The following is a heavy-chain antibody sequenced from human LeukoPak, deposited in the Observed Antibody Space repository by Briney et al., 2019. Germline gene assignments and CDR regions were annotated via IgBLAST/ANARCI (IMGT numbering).Heavy chain of an antibody. CDR2: MNNDGRVI. D-gene: IGHD3-16*01. CDR3: AREFEATGFWALDY. J-gene: IGHJ4*02. CDR1: GFTFNTYW. V-gene: IGHV3-74*01. Sequence: GGSLRLSCTVSGFTFNTYWMHWVRQAPGKGLVWVSRMNNDGRVISCADSVKGRFTISRDNAKNTLYLQMNSLRAEDTAVYYCAREFEATGFWALDYWGQGTLVTASS.